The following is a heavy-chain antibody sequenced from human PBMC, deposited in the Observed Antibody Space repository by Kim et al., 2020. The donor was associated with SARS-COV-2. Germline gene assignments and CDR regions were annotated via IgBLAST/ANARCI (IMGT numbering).Heavy chain of an antibody. D-gene: IGHD4-4*01. J-gene: IGHJ4*02. Sequence: YYLPPLKSRVPISVNTSKNQFSLKLSSVTAADTAVYYCATLDYSKIDYWGQGTLVTVSS. CDR3: ATLDYSKIDY. V-gene: IGHV4-39*01.